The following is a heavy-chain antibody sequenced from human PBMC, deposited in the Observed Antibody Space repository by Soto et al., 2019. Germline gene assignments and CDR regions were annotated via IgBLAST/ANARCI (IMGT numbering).Heavy chain of an antibody. CDR3: CRSPAVAV. J-gene: IGHJ6*04. Sequence: EVQLVESGGGLVQPGGSLRLSCTASEFTVSNNYMTWVRQAPGKGLEWVSVIYSGGNTYYADSVQDRFTISRDNYYTLYVKMNSLRAEDTAIYYCCRSPAVAVWGKGTTVTVSS. V-gene: IGHV3-66*01. D-gene: IGHD6-19*01. CDR2: IYSGGNT. CDR1: EFTVSNNY.